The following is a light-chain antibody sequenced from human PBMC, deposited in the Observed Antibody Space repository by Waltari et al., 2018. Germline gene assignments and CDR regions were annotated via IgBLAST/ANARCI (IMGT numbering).Light chain of an antibody. CDR3: LERSNWPPT. CDR1: QSVGRS. CDR2: DAS. Sequence: EIVLTQSPATLSLSPGDRATLSCRASQSVGRSLSWYQQKPGQPPRLLIYDASTRAAGVPARSSGSVSAADFTLTIGSLEPEDFAVYFCLERSNWPPTFGGGTTVEI. J-gene: IGKJ4*01. V-gene: IGKV3-11*01.